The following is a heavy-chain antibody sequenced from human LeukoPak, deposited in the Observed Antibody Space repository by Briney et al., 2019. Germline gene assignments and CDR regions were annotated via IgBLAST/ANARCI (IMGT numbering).Heavy chain of an antibody. V-gene: IGHV3-23*01. CDR3: ASPASYSGVPN. D-gene: IGHD1-26*01. J-gene: IGHJ4*02. CDR1: GFTFSSYG. CDR2: ISGSGGST. Sequence: GVSLRLSCAASGFTFSSYGMSWVRQSPGKGLEWVSAISGSGGSTYYADSVKGRFTLSRDNATNSLYLQMNSLRAEDTAVYYCASPASYSGVPNWGQGTLVTVSS.